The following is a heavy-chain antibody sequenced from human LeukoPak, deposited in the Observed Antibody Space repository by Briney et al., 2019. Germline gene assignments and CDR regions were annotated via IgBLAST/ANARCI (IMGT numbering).Heavy chain of an antibody. CDR2: SNPNSGGT. CDR3: ARVFDNWNVIGFDS. Sequence: ATVKVSCKASGYTFTGYYIHWLRQAPGQGLEWMGWSNPNSGGTNYAQSFQGRVTMTRETSISTAYMELSSLRSDDTAVYYCARVFDNWNVIGFDSWGQGTPVTASS. V-gene: IGHV1-2*02. D-gene: IGHD1-20*01. CDR1: GYTFTGYY. J-gene: IGHJ5*01.